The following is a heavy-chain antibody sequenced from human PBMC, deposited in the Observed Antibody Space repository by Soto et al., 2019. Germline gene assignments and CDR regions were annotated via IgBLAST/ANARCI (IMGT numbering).Heavy chain of an antibody. V-gene: IGHV4-39*01. CDR2: IYYSGGT. Sequence: SQTLALTCTVCARSISSSSYYWGWIRQPPGTGMEWIGSIYYSGGTYYDPSLKSRVTISVDTSRNQFSLKLSSVTAADTAVYYCARHPTAVTTMVHPEYYFDCWGRGTMVPVSS. J-gene: IGHJ4*02. CDR3: ARHPTAVTTMVHPEYYFDC. D-gene: IGHD4-17*01. CDR1: ARSISSSSYY.